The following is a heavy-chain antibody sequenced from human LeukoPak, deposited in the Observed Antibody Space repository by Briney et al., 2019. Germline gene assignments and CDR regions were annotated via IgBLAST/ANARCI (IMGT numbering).Heavy chain of an antibody. CDR2: IYYSGST. Sequence: SETLSLTCTVSGGSISSGDYYWNWIRQPPGKGLEWIGYIYYSGSTYYNPSLRSRVTISVDTSKNQFSLKLSSVTAADTAVYYCARRLELSDAFDIWGQGTMVTVSS. V-gene: IGHV4-30-4*08. CDR1: GGSISSGDYY. D-gene: IGHD1-7*01. J-gene: IGHJ3*02. CDR3: ARRLELSDAFDI.